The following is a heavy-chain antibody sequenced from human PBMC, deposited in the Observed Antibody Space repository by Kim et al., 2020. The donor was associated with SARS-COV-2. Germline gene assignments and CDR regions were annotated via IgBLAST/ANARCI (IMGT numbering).Heavy chain of an antibody. J-gene: IGHJ3*02. CDR3: ARDGDLYSSGKDAFDI. CDR1: GFTFSSYW. V-gene: IGHV3-7*01. CDR2: IKQDGNQK. Sequence: GGSQRLSCAASGFTFSSYWMTWVRQAPGKGLEWVANIKQDGNQKYYVDSVKGRFTISRDNAKNSLYLQMNSLIAEDTAVYYCARDGDLYSSGKDAFDIWGQGTMVTVSS. D-gene: IGHD6-19*01.